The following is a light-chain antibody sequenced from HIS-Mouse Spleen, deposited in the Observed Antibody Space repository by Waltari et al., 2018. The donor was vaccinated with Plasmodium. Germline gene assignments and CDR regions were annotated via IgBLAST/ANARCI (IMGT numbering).Light chain of an antibody. J-gene: IGKJ3*01. Sequence: EIVLTQSPATLSLSPGERATLPCRASQSVSSYLAWYQQKPGPAPRLLIYDASNRATGIPARFSGSGSGTDFTLTISSLEPEDFAVYYCQQRSNWPPFTFGPGTKVDIK. CDR3: QQRSNWPPFT. CDR1: QSVSSY. CDR2: DAS. V-gene: IGKV3-11*01.